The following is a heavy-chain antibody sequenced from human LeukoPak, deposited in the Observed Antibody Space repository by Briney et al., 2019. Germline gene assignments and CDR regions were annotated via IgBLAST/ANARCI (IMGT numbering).Heavy chain of an antibody. CDR2: IYHSGST. CDR1: GYSISSGYY. V-gene: IGHV4-38-2*02. J-gene: IGHJ4*02. Sequence: TSETLSLTCTVSGYSISSGYYWGWIRQPPGKGLEWIGSIYHSGSTYYNPSLKSRVTISVDTSKNQFSLKLSSVTAADTAVYYCARISYYDSFWGQGTLVTVSS. CDR3: ARISYYDSF. D-gene: IGHD3-22*01.